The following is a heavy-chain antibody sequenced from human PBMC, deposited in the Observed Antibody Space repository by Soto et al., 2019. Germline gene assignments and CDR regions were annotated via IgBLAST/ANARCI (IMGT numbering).Heavy chain of an antibody. CDR3: ERDGDLWFFEFPEYYYYYMDV. J-gene: IGHJ6*03. Sequence: GGSLRLSCAASGFTFSSYSMNWVRQAPGKGLEWVSYISSSSSTIYYADSVKGRFTISRDNAKNSLYLQMNSLRAEDTAVYYCERDGDLWFFEFPEYYYYYMDVWCKGITVTVS. CDR2: ISSSSSTI. V-gene: IGHV3-48*01. CDR1: GFTFSSYS. D-gene: IGHD3-10*01.